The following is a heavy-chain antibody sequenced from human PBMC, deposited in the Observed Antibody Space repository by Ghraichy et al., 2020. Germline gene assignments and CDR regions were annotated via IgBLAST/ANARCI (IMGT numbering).Heavy chain of an antibody. CDR2: INHSGST. CDR3: ARAEYGSGSYFSQVPPRGAWKHFDY. V-gene: IGHV4-34*01. D-gene: IGHD3-10*01. CDR1: GGSFSGYY. Sequence: SETLSLTCAVYGGSFSGYYWSWIRQPPGKGLEWIGEINHSGSTNYNPSLKSRVTISVDTAKNQFSLKLSSVTVADTAVYYCARAEYGSGSYFSQVPPRGAWKHFDYWGQGTLVTVSS. J-gene: IGHJ4*02.